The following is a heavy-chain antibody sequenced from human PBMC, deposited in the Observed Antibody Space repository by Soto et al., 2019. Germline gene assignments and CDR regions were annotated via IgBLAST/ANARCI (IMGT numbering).Heavy chain of an antibody. CDR3: ARDEFGGAYDFWH. CDR1: EFAVINYF. D-gene: IGHD3-3*01. V-gene: IGHV3-66*01. J-gene: IGHJ4*02. Sequence: EVQLVESGGGLVQPGGSVRLSCAASEFAVINYFMAWVRQAPGKGLEWVSVISNDGDTYYADSVKGRFTISRDNSKNTLYLQMNTLRVEDTAVYYCARDEFGGAYDFWHGGQGTLVIVSS. CDR2: ISNDGDT.